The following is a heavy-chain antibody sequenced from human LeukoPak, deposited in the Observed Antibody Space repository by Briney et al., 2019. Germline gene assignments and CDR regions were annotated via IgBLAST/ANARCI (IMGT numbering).Heavy chain of an antibody. J-gene: IGHJ4*02. CDR2: IYYSGST. V-gene: IGHV4-59*08. Sequence: ASETLSLTCTVSGGSISNYYWSWIRQPPGKGLEWIGYIYYSGSTNYNPSLKSRVTISVDTSKNQFSLKLSSVTAADTAVYYCARGPLTGTTYYFDYWGQGTLVTVSS. D-gene: IGHD1-7*01. CDR3: ARGPLTGTTYYFDY. CDR1: GGSISNYY.